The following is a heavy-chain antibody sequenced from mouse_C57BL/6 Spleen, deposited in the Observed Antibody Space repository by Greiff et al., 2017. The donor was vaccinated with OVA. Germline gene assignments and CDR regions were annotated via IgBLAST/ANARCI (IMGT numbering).Heavy chain of an antibody. V-gene: IGHV1-26*01. Sequence: EVQLQQSGPELVKPGASVKISCKASGYTFTDYYMNWVKQSHGKSLEWIGDINPNNGGTSYNQKFKGKATLTVDKSSSTAYMELRSLTSEDSAVYYCARTVYDYDDYWGQGTTLTVSS. D-gene: IGHD2-4*01. CDR3: ARTVYDYDDY. CDR2: INPNNGGT. CDR1: GYTFTDYY. J-gene: IGHJ2*01.